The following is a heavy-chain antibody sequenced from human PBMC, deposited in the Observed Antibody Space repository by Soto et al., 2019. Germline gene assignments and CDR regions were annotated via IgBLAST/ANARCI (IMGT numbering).Heavy chain of an antibody. D-gene: IGHD5-12*01. J-gene: IGHJ4*02. CDR3: ARARRANSSCDSGSFGC. V-gene: IGHV1-2*02. CDR2: INPNSGGT. Sequence: ASVKVSCKASGYTLTGYYMHWVRQAPGQGLEWMGWINPNSGGTNYAQKFQGRVTMTRDTSISTAYMELSRLRSDDTAVYYCARARRANSSCDSGSFGCWGQGTLVSVSS. CDR1: GYTLTGYY.